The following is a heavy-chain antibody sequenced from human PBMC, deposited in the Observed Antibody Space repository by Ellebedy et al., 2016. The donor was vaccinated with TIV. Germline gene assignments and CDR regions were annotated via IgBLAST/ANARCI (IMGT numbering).Heavy chain of an antibody. CDR1: GFTFSSYW. D-gene: IGHD7-27*01. CDR2: IERDGSNT. CDR3: TKDLLRGIWGGSGRDY. J-gene: IGHJ4*02. V-gene: IGHV3-74*01. Sequence: HTGGSLRLACAASGFTFSSYWMHWVRQALGKGLEWVSCIERDGSNTRHAEFVRGRFTISRGNAKNSLYLQMNSLRIEDTAVYYCTKDLLRGIWGGSGRDYWGQGTLVTVSS.